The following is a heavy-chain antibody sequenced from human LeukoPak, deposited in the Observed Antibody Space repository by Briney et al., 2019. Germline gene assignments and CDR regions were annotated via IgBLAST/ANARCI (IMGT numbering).Heavy chain of an antibody. CDR2: MNPHSGNT. V-gene: IGHV1-8*01. CDR3: ARKDYDFWSGYMFYNWFDP. D-gene: IGHD3-3*01. J-gene: IGHJ5*02. CDR1: GYTFTSYD. Sequence: ASVKVSCKTSGYTFTSYDINWVRQAPGQGLEWMGWMNPHSGNTAYARKFQGRVTMTRNTSISTAYMELSSLRSDDTAVYYCARKDYDFWSGYMFYNWFDPWGQGTLVTVSS.